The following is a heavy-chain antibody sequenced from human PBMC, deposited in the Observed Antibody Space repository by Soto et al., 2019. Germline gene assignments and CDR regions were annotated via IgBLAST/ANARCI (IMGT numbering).Heavy chain of an antibody. J-gene: IGHJ4*02. Sequence: EVQLLESGGGLVQPGGSLRLSCAASGFTFSSYAMNWVRQAPGKGLEWVSAISGSGGSTYYADSVKGRFTISRDNSKNTLYLQMNSLRAEDTAVYYCAKDGYSGSYYGANFDYWGQGTLVTVSS. CDR1: GFTFSSYA. CDR3: AKDGYSGSYYGANFDY. D-gene: IGHD1-26*01. CDR2: ISGSGGST. V-gene: IGHV3-23*01.